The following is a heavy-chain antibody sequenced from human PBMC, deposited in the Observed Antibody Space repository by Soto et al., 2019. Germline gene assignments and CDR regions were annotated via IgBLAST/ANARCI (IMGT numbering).Heavy chain of an antibody. D-gene: IGHD5-12*01. CDR2: INHSGST. CDR1: GGSFSGYY. Sequence: PSESLSITFAVYGGSFSGYYCSWIRQPPGKGLEWIGEINHSGSTNYNPSLKSRVTISVDTSKNQFSLKLSSVTAADTAVYYCARSLATIIYYYYGMDVWGQGTTVTVSS. CDR3: ARSLATIIYYYYGMDV. J-gene: IGHJ6*02. V-gene: IGHV4-34*01.